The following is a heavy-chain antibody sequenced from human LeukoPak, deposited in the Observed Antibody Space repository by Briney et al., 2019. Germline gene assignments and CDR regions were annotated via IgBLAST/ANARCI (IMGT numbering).Heavy chain of an antibody. V-gene: IGHV4-39*01. CDR3: ARSGVGATTDHAFDI. Sequence: PSETLSLTCTVSGGSISSSSYCWGWIRQPPGKGLEWIGSIYYSGSTYYNPSLKSRVTISVDTSKNQFSLKLSSVTAADTAVYYCARSGVGATTDHAFDIWGQGTMVTVSS. J-gene: IGHJ3*02. D-gene: IGHD1-26*01. CDR2: IYYSGST. CDR1: GGSISSSSYC.